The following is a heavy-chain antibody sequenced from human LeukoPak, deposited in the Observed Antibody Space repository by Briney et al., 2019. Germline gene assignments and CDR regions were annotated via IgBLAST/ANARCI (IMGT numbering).Heavy chain of an antibody. Sequence: GASVKVSCKASGYTFTGSYIHWVRQAPGQGLEWMGRLSTNNGATNYAQKFQGRVTMTRDTSITTAYMELTRLTSDDTAAYYCARGGQPPGWGQGTLVTVSS. J-gene: IGHJ4*02. CDR3: ARGGQPPG. CDR2: LSTNNGAT. V-gene: IGHV1-2*06. CDR1: GYTFTGSY. D-gene: IGHD5-12*01.